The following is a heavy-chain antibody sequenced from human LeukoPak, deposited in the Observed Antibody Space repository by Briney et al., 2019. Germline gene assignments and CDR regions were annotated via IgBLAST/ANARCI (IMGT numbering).Heavy chain of an antibody. CDR2: ISSSSSYI. CDR1: GFAFSNYG. V-gene: IGHV3-21*01. D-gene: IGHD6-19*01. J-gene: IGHJ4*02. Sequence: PGGSLRLSCAASGFAFSNYGINWVRQAPGKGLEWVSSISSSSSYIYYADSVKGRFTISRDNAKNSLYPQMNSLRAEDTAVYYCARAAVAGNWGQGTLVTVSS. CDR3: ARAAVAGN.